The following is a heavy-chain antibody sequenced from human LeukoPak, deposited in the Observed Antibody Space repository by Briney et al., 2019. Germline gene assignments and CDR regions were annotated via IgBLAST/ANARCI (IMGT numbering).Heavy chain of an antibody. CDR1: GFTFSSYG. CDR3: AKDEGIVVVPAAIDY. V-gene: IGHV3-30*18. CDR2: ISYDGSNK. D-gene: IGHD2-2*01. Sequence: AGGSLRLSCAASGFTFSSYGMHWVRQAPGKGLEWVAVISYDGSNKYYADSVKGRFTISRGNSKNTLYLQMNSLRAEDTAVYYCAKDEGIVVVPAAIDYWGQGTLVTVSS. J-gene: IGHJ4*02.